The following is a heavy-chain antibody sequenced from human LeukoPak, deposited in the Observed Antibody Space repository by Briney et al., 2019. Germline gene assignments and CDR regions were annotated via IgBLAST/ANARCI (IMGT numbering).Heavy chain of an antibody. CDR1: GFTFSSYA. J-gene: IGHJ6*02. Sequence: GRSLRLSCAASGFTFSSYAMHWVRQAPGKGLEWVAVISYDGSNKYYADSVKGRFTISRDNSKNTLYLQMNSLRAEDTAVYYCARDLADIVVVPAAHQYYYYYGMDVWGQGTTVTVSS. CDR2: ISYDGSNK. V-gene: IGHV3-30-3*01. CDR3: ARDLADIVVVPAAHQYYYYYGMDV. D-gene: IGHD2-2*01.